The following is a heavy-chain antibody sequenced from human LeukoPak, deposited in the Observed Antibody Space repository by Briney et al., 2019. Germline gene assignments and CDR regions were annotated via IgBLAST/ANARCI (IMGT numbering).Heavy chain of an antibody. CDR3: ARVDTAMSPYYYYYMDV. V-gene: IGHV4-59*08. J-gene: IGHJ6*03. CDR1: GGSISSYY. CDR2: IYYSGST. Sequence: SETLSLTCTVSGGSISSYYWSWIRQPPGKGLEWIGYIYYSGSTNYNPSLKSRVTISVDTSKNQFSLKLSSVTAADTAVYYCARVDTAMSPYYYYYMDVWGKGTTVTISS. D-gene: IGHD5-18*01.